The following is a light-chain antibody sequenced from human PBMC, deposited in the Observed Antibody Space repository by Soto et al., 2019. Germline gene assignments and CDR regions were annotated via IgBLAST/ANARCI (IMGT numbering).Light chain of an antibody. CDR1: QGISNF. CDR2: AAS. Sequence: DIQMTQSPSSLSASVGDRVSITCRASQGISNFLAWYQHKPGKVPKLLICAASTLQSGVPSRFSGSGSGTDFTLTISSLQPEDVATYYCQKYNSAPSLTFGGGTKVEIK. CDR3: QKYNSAPSLT. V-gene: IGKV1-27*01. J-gene: IGKJ4*01.